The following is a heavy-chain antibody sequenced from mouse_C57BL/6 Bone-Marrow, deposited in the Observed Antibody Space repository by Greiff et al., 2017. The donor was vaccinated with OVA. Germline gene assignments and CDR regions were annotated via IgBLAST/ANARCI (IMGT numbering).Heavy chain of an antibody. Sequence: QVQLKPPGAALVKPGASVKLSCTASGYTFTSYWMHWVTQRPGHGLAWIGLIHPNSGRTHYNEKFKSQATLTVDKSSSTAYMQLSSLTSEDSAVYYCARRVLLIFMDYWGQGTAVTVSS. CDR3: ARRVLLIFMDY. J-gene: IGHJ4*01. V-gene: IGHV1-64*01. CDR2: IHPNSGRT. D-gene: IGHD1-1*01. CDR1: GYTFTSYW.